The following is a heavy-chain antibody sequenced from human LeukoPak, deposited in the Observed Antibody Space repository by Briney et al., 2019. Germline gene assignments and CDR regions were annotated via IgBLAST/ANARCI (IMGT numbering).Heavy chain of an antibody. CDR2: ISGSGGST. CDR3: AKELGYCSGGSCYSPGYYFDY. Sequence: PGGSLRLSCAASGFTFSSYAVSWVRQAPGKGLEWVSAISGSGGSTYYADSVKGRFTISRDNSKNTLYLQMNSLRAEGTAVYYCAKELGYCSGGSCYSPGYYFDYWGQGTLVTVSS. J-gene: IGHJ4*02. V-gene: IGHV3-23*01. D-gene: IGHD2-15*01. CDR1: GFTFSSYA.